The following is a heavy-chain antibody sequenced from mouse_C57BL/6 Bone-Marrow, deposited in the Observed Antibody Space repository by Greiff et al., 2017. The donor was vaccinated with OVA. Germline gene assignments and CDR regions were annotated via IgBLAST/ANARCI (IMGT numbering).Heavy chain of an antibody. CDR3: ARRITTVDEGDAMDY. J-gene: IGHJ4*01. D-gene: IGHD1-1*01. V-gene: IGHV1-66*01. CDR1: GYSFTSYY. CDR2: IYPGSGNT. Sequence: QVQLKQSGPELVKPGASVKISCKASGYSFTSYYIHWVKQRPGQGLEWIGWIYPGSGNTKYNEKFKGKATLTADTSSSTAYMQLSSLTSEDSAVYYCARRITTVDEGDAMDYWGQGTSVTVSS.